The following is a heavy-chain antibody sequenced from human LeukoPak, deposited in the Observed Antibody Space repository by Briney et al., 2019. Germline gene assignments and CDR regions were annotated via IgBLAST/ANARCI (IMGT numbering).Heavy chain of an antibody. V-gene: IGHV3-48*03. CDR1: GFTFRSYE. J-gene: IGHJ4*02. CDR2: ISNSGDSI. CDR3: ARSEARFMLS. D-gene: IGHD3-16*02. Sequence: GGSLRLSCAASGFTFRSYEMNWVRQAPGKGLEWVSFISNSGDSIYYADSVKGRFTISRVNAKNSLFLQMNSLRAEDTAVYYCARSEARFMLSWGQGTLVTVSS.